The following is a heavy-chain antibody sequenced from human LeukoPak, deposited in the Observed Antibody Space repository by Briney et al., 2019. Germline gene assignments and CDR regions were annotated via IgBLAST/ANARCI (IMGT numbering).Heavy chain of an antibody. V-gene: IGHV4-34*01. CDR1: GGSFSGYY. Sequence: RTSETLSLTCAVYGGSFSGYYWSWIRQPPGKGLEWIGEINHSGSTNYNPSLKSRVTISVDTSKNQFSLKLSSVTAADTAVYYCATSLDSYFDYWGQGTLVTVSS. CDR2: INHSGST. D-gene: IGHD2-2*01. J-gene: IGHJ4*02. CDR3: ATSLDSYFDY.